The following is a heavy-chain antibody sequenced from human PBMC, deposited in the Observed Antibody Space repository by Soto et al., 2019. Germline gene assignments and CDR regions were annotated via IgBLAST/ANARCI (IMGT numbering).Heavy chain of an antibody. D-gene: IGHD3-10*01. V-gene: IGHV5-10-1*01. Sequence: EVQLVQSGAEVKKPGESLSISCQGSGYSFTSYWINWVRQMPGKGLEWMGTIDPSDSYTTYSPSFQGHVTISADKFTRTAYLQWNSLTASDTAMYYCARHERSRTFFGSGSYYDRVLDYWGQGALVTVSS. J-gene: IGHJ4*02. CDR1: GYSFTSYW. CDR3: ARHERSRTFFGSGSYYDRVLDY. CDR2: IDPSDSYT.